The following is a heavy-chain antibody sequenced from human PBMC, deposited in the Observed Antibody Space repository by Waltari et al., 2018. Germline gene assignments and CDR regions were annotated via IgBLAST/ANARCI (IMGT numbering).Heavy chain of an antibody. CDR3: AKDTGDLALYYYDY. CDR2: IRNDGSNK. V-gene: IGHV3-30*02. CDR1: GFTFSSYG. J-gene: IGHJ4*02. D-gene: IGHD7-27*01. Sequence: QVQLVESGGGVVQPGGSLRLSCAASGFTFSSYGMHWVRQAPGKGLEWVAFIRNDGSNKDYADSVKGRFTSSRDNSKNTLYLQMNSLRAEDTAVYYCAKDTGDLALYYYDYWGQGTLVTVSS.